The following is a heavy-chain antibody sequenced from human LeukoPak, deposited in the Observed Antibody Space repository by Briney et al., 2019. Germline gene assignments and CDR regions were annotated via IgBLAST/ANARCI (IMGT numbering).Heavy chain of an antibody. CDR2: MYTSGST. Sequence: SETLSLTCTVSGGSISSGSYYWTWIRQPAGKGLEWIGHMYTSGSTNYNPSLKSRVTISLETSKNQFSLRLSSVTAADTAVYYCARHFPSHGSGSYRIPDAFDIWGQGTMVTVSS. J-gene: IGHJ3*02. CDR1: GGSISSGSYY. D-gene: IGHD3-10*01. V-gene: IGHV4-61*09. CDR3: ARHFPSHGSGSYRIPDAFDI.